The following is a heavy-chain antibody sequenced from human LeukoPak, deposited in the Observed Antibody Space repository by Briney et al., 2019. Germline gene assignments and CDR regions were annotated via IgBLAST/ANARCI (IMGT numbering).Heavy chain of an antibody. V-gene: IGHV1-8*03. Sequence: ASVKVPCKASGYTFTSYDINWVRQATGQGLEWMGWMNPNSGNTGYAQKSQGRVTITRNTSISTAYMELSSLRSEDTAVYYCATHGGYDLHGVCWGQGTLVTVSS. CDR3: ATHGGYDLHGVC. CDR2: MNPNSGNT. CDR1: GYTFTSYD. J-gene: IGHJ4*02. D-gene: IGHD5-12*01.